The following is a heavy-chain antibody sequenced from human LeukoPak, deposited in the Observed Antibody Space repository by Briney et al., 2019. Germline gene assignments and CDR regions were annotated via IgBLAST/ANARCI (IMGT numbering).Heavy chain of an antibody. CDR1: GGSISSSSYY. CDR2: IYYSGST. D-gene: IGHD2/OR15-2a*01. V-gene: IGHV4-39*07. CDR3: ARVRRNYWYFDL. J-gene: IGHJ2*01. Sequence: SETLSLTCTVSGGSISSSSYYWGWIRQPPGKGLEWIGSIYYSGSTYYNPSLKSRVTISVDTCKNQFSLKLSSVTASDTAVYYCARVRRNYWYFDLWGRGTLVTVSS.